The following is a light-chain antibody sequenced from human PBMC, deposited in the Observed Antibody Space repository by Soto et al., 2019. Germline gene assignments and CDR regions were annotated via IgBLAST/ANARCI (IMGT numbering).Light chain of an antibody. CDR3: SSYTTNSPPVV. V-gene: IGLV2-11*01. CDR1: SGDVGGYNY. Sequence: QSALTQPRSLSGSPGQSVTISCTGTSGDVGGYNYVAWYQQRAGEAPELMIYDVTKRPSGVPDRFSGSKSGNTAFLTISGLHSEDEAHYYCSSYTTNSPPVVFGGGTKLTVL. CDR2: DVT. J-gene: IGLJ2*01.